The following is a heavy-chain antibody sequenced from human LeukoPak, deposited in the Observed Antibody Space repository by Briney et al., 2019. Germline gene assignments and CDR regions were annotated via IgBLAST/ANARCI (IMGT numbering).Heavy chain of an antibody. Sequence: PPETLSLTCTVSGDSISSYYWSWIRQPPGKGLEWIGCIYYSGNTNYNPSLKSRVTISIDTSKNQFSLKLSSVTAADTAVYYCARDYAFDIWGQGTMVTVSS. V-gene: IGHV4-59*01. CDR1: GDSISSYY. CDR2: IYYSGNT. CDR3: ARDYAFDI. J-gene: IGHJ3*02.